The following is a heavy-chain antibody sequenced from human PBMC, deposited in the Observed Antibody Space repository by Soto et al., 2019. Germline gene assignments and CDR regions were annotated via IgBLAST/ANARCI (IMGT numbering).Heavy chain of an antibody. J-gene: IGHJ4*02. Sequence: QVQLVESGGGVVQPGRSLRLSCAASGFTFSSYAMHWVRQAPGKGLEWVAVISYDGSNKYYADSVKGRFTISRDNSKNTLYLQMNSLRAEDTAVYYCARKGELEPHPPTGKSENDFDYWGQGTLVTVSS. D-gene: IGHD1-1*01. CDR1: GFTFSSYA. CDR2: ISYDGSNK. CDR3: ARKGELEPHPPTGKSENDFDY. V-gene: IGHV3-30-3*01.